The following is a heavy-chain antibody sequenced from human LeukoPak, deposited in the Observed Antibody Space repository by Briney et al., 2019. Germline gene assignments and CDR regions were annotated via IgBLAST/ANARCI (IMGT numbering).Heavy chain of an antibody. Sequence: ASVKVSCKASGYTFTGYYMHWVRQAPGQGLEWMGWINPNSGGTNYAQKFQGRVTMTEDTSTDTAYMELSSLRSEDTAVYYCATDGDRYGYELDYWGQGTLVTVSS. J-gene: IGHJ4*02. D-gene: IGHD5-18*01. CDR3: ATDGDRYGYELDY. V-gene: IGHV1-2*02. CDR2: INPNSGGT. CDR1: GYTFTGYY.